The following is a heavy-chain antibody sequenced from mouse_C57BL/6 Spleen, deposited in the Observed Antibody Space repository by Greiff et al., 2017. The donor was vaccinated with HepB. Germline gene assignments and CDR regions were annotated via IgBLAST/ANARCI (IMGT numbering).Heavy chain of an antibody. Sequence: VQLQQSGPELVKPGASVKIPCKASGYTFTDYNMDWVKQSHGKSLEWIGDINPNNGGTNYNQKFKGKATLTVDKSSSTAYMELRSLTSEDTAVYYCAKVYYSNPYWYFDVWGPGTTVTVSS. CDR1: GYTFTDYN. CDR2: INPNNGGT. V-gene: IGHV1-18*01. D-gene: IGHD2-5*01. CDR3: AKVYYSNPYWYFDV. J-gene: IGHJ1*01.